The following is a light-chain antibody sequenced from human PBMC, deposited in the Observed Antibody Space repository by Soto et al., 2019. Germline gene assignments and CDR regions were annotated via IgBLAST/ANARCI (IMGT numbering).Light chain of an antibody. CDR1: SSDVGGYNY. V-gene: IGLV2-14*01. CDR2: DVS. J-gene: IGLJ1*01. Sequence: PALTQPASVTVSHGHWLPISCNGTSSDVGGYNYVSWYQQHPGKAPKLMIYDVSNRPSGVSNRFSGSKSGNTASLTISGLQAEDEADYYCSSYTSSSSGVFGPGTKVTVL. CDR3: SSYTSSSSGV.